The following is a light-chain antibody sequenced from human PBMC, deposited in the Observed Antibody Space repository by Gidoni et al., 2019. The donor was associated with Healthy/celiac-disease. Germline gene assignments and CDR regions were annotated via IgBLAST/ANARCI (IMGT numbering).Light chain of an antibody. V-gene: IGKV3-11*01. CDR2: DAS. CDR1: QSVSSY. CDR3: QQRSNWPPLT. Sequence: EIVLTQSPATLSLSPGERATLSCSASQSVSSYLAWYQQKPGQAPRLRIYDASNRATGIPARFSGSGSGTDFTLTISSLEPEDFAVYYCQQRSNWPPLTFXPXTKVDIK. J-gene: IGKJ3*01.